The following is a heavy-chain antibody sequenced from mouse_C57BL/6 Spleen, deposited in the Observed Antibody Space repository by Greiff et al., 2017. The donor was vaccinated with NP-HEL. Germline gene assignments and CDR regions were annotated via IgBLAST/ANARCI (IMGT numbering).Heavy chain of an antibody. D-gene: IGHD4-1*01. V-gene: IGHV5-17*01. CDR3: ASSRTGTDFDY. CDR2: ISSGSSTI. J-gene: IGHJ2*01. CDR1: GFTFSDYG. Sequence: EVKLMESGGGLVKPGGSLKLSCAASGFTFSDYGMHWVRQAPEKGLEWVAYISSGSSTIYYADTVKGRFTISRDNAKNTLYLHMTSLRSEDTAMYYCASSRTGTDFDYWGQGTTLTVSS.